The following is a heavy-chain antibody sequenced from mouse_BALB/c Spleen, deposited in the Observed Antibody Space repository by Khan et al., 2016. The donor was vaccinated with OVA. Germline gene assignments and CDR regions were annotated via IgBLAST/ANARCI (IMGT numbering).Heavy chain of an antibody. D-gene: IGHD1-1*01. CDR3: ARLAYYYDSEGFAY. CDR1: GFTFSTYG. Sequence: EVELVESGGDLVEPGGSLKLSCVASGFTFSTYGMSCVRQTPDKRLEWVATISTGGHYPYYPDSVRGRFTISRDNAKNTLYLQMTSLKSEDTAMFYCARLAYYYDSEGFAYWGQGTLVTVSA. J-gene: IGHJ3*01. CDR2: ISTGGHYP. V-gene: IGHV5-6*01.